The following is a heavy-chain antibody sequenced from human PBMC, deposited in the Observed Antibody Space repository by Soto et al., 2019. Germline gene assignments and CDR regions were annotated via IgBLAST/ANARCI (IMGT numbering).Heavy chain of an antibody. CDR1: GGSISSYY. CDR2: IYYSGST. V-gene: IGHV4-59*08. CDR3: AGLHSSSPG. J-gene: IGHJ4*02. D-gene: IGHD6-6*01. Sequence: PSETLSLTCTVSGGSISSYYWSWIRQPPGKGLEWIGYIYYSGSTNYNPSLKSRVTISVDTSKNQFSLKLSSVTAADTAVYYCAGLHSSSPGWGQGTLVTVSS.